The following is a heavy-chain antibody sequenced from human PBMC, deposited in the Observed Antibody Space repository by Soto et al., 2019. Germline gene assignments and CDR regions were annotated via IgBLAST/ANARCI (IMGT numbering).Heavy chain of an antibody. Sequence: GSLRLSCAASGFTLSGYAMDWVRQAPGKELKYVSGISSNGVGTYYANSVQGRFTISRDNSKNTVYLQMGSLRPEDMAVYYCARRARPDFYYMDVWGKWTTVTVSS. CDR2: ISSNGVGT. CDR1: GFTLSGYA. CDR3: ARRARPDFYYMDV. D-gene: IGHD6-6*01. V-gene: IGHV3-64*01. J-gene: IGHJ6*03.